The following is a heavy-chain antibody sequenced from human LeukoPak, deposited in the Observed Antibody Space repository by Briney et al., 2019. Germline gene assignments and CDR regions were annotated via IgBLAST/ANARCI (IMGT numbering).Heavy chain of an antibody. J-gene: IGHJ4*02. CDR1: VFTFSSYG. D-gene: IGHD4-17*01. CDR3: ARVGIYGDYGRYFDY. Sequence: QSGGSLRLSCAASVFTFSSYGMHWVRQAAGKGLEWVAFKRYDGSNKYYADSVKGRFTISRDNAKNSLYLQMNSLRAEDTALYYCARVGIYGDYGRYFDYWGQGTLVTVSS. V-gene: IGHV3-30*02. CDR2: KRYDGSNK.